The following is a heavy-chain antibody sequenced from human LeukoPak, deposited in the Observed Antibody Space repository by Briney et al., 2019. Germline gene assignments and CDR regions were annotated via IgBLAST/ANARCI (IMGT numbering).Heavy chain of an antibody. CDR1: GDSISSGTYY. CDR2: IDASGNP. J-gene: IGHJ6*03. Sequence: SETLSLTCTVSGDSISSGTYYWSWIRQPAGKGLEWIGRIDASGNPNYNPSLRSRLTMSVDTSKNQFSLNLRFVTAADTAVFYCARGFEYSTSSRLGYYYFYMDVWGIGTTVTVSS. D-gene: IGHD6-6*01. CDR3: ARGFEYSTSSRLGYYYFYMDV. V-gene: IGHV4-61*02.